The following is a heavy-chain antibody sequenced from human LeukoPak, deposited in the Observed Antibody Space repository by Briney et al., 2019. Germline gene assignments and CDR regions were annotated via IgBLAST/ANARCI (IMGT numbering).Heavy chain of an antibody. CDR3: ARGHDYGGNDDY. CDR1: GYSISSGYY. V-gene: IGHV4-38-2*01. D-gene: IGHD4-23*01. CDR2: IYHSGST. J-gene: IGHJ4*02. Sequence: PSETLSLTCAVSGYSISSGYYWGWIRQPPGKGLEWIGSIYHSGSTYYNPSLKSRVTMSVDTSKNQFSLKLSSVTAADTAVYYCARGHDYGGNDDYWGQGTLVTVSS.